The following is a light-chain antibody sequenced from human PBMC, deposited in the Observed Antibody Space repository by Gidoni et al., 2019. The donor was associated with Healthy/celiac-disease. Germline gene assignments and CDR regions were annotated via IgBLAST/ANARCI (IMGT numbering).Light chain of an antibody. J-gene: IGKJ4*01. CDR1: QSVSSY. CDR3: QQRSNWLT. V-gene: IGKV3-11*01. CDR2: DAS. Sequence: EIVLTQSPATLSLSPGERDTLSCRDSQSVSSYLAWYQRKPGKAPRHLIYDASNRATGIPARFSGSGSGTDFTHTISRLETEDFAVYYWQQRSNWLTFGGGTKVEIK.